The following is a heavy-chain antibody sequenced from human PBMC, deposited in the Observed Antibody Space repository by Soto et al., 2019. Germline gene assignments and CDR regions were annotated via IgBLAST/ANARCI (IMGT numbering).Heavy chain of an antibody. CDR2: ISAYNGNT. J-gene: IGHJ6*02. D-gene: IGHD6-13*01. CDR1: GYTFTSYG. CDR3: ARTGYSSSWHYYYYGMDV. V-gene: IGHV1-18*04. Sequence: ASVKVSCKASGYTFTSYGISWVRQAPGQGLEWMGWISAYNGNTNYAQKLQGRVTMTTDTSTSTAYMELRSLRSDGTAVYYCARTGYSSSWHYYYYGMDVGGQGTTVTGSS.